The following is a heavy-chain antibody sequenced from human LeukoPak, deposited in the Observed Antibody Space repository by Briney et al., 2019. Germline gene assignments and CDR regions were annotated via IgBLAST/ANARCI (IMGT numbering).Heavy chain of an antibody. Sequence: GGSLRLSCAASGFTLSNYGMHWVRQAPGKGLEWVAVIWYDGSNKYYADSVKGRFTISRDDSKNTLYLQMNSLRAEDTAVYYCARDFSGSMDFDIWGQGTMVTVSS. D-gene: IGHD2-2*01. V-gene: IGHV3-33*01. CDR1: GFTLSNYG. CDR2: IWYDGSNK. J-gene: IGHJ3*02. CDR3: ARDFSGSMDFDI.